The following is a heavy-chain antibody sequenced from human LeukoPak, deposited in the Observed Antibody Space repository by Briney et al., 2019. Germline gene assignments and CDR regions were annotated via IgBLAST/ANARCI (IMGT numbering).Heavy chain of an antibody. J-gene: IGHJ4*02. CDR1: GFTFSSYW. CDR3: ARDRAYYYGSGSPDYFDY. D-gene: IGHD3-10*01. V-gene: IGHV3-7*01. CDR2: IKQDGSEK. Sequence: GSLRLSCAASGFTFSSYWMSWVRQAPGKGLEWVANIKQDGSEKYYVDSVKGRFTISRDNAKNSLYLQMNSLRAEDTAVYYCARDRAYYYGSGSPDYFDYWGQGTLVTVSS.